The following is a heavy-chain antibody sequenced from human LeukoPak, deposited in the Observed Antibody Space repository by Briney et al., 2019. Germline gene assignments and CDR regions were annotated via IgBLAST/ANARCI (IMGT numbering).Heavy chain of an antibody. CDR2: INHSGST. CDR1: GGSFSGYY. D-gene: IGHD2-21*01. J-gene: IGHJ6*04. V-gene: IGHV4-34*01. CDR3: ARGRLFIGSLRIYGMDV. Sequence: SETLSLTCAVYGGSFSGYYWSWIRQPPGKGLEWIGEINHSGSTNYNPSLKSRVPISVDTSKNQFSLKLRSVTAADAAVCYCARGRLFIGSLRIYGMDVWGKGTTVTVSS.